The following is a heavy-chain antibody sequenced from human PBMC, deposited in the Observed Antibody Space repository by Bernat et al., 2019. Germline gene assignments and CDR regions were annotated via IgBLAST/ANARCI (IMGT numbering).Heavy chain of an antibody. CDR1: GFTFSSYA. Sequence: EVQLLESGGGLVQPGGSLRLSCAASGFTFSSYAMSWVRQAPGKGLEWVSAISCSGGSTYYADSVKGRFTISRDNSKNTLYLQMNSLRAEDTAVYYCAKDNLDYYDSSGYYFSGLWWDYWGQGTLVTVSS. D-gene: IGHD3-22*01. CDR3: AKDNLDYYDSSGYYFSGLWWDY. CDR2: ISCSGGST. V-gene: IGHV3-23*01. J-gene: IGHJ4*02.